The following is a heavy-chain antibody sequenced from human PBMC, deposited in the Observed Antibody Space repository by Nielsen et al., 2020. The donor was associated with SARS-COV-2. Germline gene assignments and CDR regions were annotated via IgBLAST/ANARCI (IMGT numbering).Heavy chain of an antibody. CDR2: IYHSGRT. Sequence: SETLSLTCAVSGGSISSGGYSWSWIRQPPGKGLEWIGYIYHSGRTYYNPSLKSRVTISVDRSKNQFSLKLSPVTAADTAVYYCARGGRITFGGADDSFDIWGQGTRVTVAS. D-gene: IGHD3-16*01. CDR3: ARGGRITFGGADDSFDI. CDR1: GGSISSGGYS. V-gene: IGHV4-30-2*01. J-gene: IGHJ3*02.